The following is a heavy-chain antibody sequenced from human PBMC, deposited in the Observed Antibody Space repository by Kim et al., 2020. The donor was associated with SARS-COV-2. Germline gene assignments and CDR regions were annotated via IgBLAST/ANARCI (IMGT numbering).Heavy chain of an antibody. CDR1: GFTFSSYG. V-gene: IGHV3-33*01. D-gene: IGHD5-18*01. CDR3: ARDLRGYSYGHFDY. CDR2: IWYDGSNK. J-gene: IGHJ4*02. Sequence: GGSLRLSCAASGFTFSSYGMHWVRQAPGKGLEWVAVIWYDGSNKYYADSVKGRFTISRDNSKNTLYLQMNSLRAEDTAVYYCARDLRGYSYGHFDYWGQGTLVTVSS.